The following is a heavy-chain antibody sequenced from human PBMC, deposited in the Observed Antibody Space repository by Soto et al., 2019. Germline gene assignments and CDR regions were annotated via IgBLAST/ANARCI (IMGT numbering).Heavy chain of an antibody. J-gene: IGHJ6*02. V-gene: IGHV3-48*02. D-gene: IGHD2-2*01. CDR3: ARDSPGRYCGSTSCPRMDV. CDR2: ISNSSSTI. Sequence: EVQLVESGGGLVQPGGSLRLSCAAPGFTFSSYSMNWVRQAPGKGLEWVSYISNSSSTIYYADSVKGRFTISRDNAKNSLYLQMNSLRDEDTAVYYCARDSPGRYCGSTSCPRMDVWGQGTTVTVSS. CDR1: GFTFSSYS.